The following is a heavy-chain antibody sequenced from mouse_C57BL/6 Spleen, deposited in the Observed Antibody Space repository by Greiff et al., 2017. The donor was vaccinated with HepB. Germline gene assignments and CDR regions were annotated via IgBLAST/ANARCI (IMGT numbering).Heavy chain of an antibody. Sequence: EVMLVESGAELVRPGASVKLSCTASGFNIKDDYMHWVKQRPEQGLEWIGWIDPENGDTEYASKFQGKATITADTSSNTAYLQLSSLTSEDTAVYYCTTYGGSSVFDYWGQGTTLTVSS. CDR1: GFNIKDDY. V-gene: IGHV14-4*01. D-gene: IGHD1-1*01. CDR2: IDPENGDT. CDR3: TTYGGSSVFDY. J-gene: IGHJ2*01.